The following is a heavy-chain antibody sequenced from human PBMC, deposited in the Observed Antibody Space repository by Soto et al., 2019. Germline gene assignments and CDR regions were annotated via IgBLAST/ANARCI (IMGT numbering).Heavy chain of an antibody. CDR2: ISYDGRNK. Sequence: GGSLRLSCAASGFTFSIYGMHWVRHAPGKGLEWVAVISYDGRNKYYADSVKGRFTISRDNSKNTLYLQMSSLRPEDTAVYYCVKDGSSGWPYYYGMDVWGQGTTVTVSS. D-gene: IGHD6-19*01. CDR1: GFTFSIYG. J-gene: IGHJ6*02. CDR3: VKDGSSGWPYYYGMDV. V-gene: IGHV3-30*18.